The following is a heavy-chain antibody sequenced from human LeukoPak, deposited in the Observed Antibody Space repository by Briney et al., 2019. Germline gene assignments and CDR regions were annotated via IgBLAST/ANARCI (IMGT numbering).Heavy chain of an antibody. CDR3: ARVPIVGATHFDY. Sequence: PGGSLRLSCAASGFTFSSYGMNWVRQAPGKGLEWVSSISSSSSYIYYADSVKGRFTISRDNAKNSLYLQMNSLRAEDTAVYYCARVPIVGATHFDYWGQGTLVTVSS. V-gene: IGHV3-21*01. CDR2: ISSSSSYI. CDR1: GFTFSSYG. D-gene: IGHD1-26*01. J-gene: IGHJ4*02.